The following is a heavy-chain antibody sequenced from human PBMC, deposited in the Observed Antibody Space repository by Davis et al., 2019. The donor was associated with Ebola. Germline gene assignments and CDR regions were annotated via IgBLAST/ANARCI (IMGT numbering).Heavy chain of an antibody. V-gene: IGHV3-11*01. Sequence: PGGSLRLSCAASGFILSDYYMSWIRQAPGKGLEWISHISPGSITIDYADSVKGRFTISRDNAKNSLSLQMDSLRVEDTAFYYCARGRRRELSFIDSWGQGTLVTVSS. CDR3: ARGRRRELSFIDS. CDR1: GFILSDYY. CDR2: ISPGSITI. D-gene: IGHD4-23*01. J-gene: IGHJ4*02.